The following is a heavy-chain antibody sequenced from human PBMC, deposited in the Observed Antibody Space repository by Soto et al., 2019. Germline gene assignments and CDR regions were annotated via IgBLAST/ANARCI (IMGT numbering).Heavy chain of an antibody. Sequence: SVKVSCKASGFTFTSSAVQWVRQARGQRLEWIGWIVVGSGNTNYAQKFQERVTITRDMSTSTAYMELSSLRSEDTAVYYCAAGSYSGSYLDAYAIRSQGTMVTGSS. CDR2: IVVGSGNT. V-gene: IGHV1-58*01. CDR3: AAGSYSGSYLDAYAI. D-gene: IGHD1-26*01. CDR1: GFTFTSSA. J-gene: IGHJ3*02.